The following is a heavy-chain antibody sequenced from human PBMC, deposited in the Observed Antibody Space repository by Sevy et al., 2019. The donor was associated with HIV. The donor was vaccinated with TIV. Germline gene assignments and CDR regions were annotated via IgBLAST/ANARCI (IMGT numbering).Heavy chain of an antibody. D-gene: IGHD3-10*01. CDR1: GFTFSSYG. CDR2: IWYDGSNK. V-gene: IGHV3-33*01. J-gene: IGHJ6*02. Sequence: GGSLRLSCAASGFTFSSYGMHWVRQAPGKGLEWVAVIWYDGSNKYYADSVKGRFTISGDNSKNTLYLQMNSLRAEDTAVYYCARDGVRGDYYYGMDVWGQGTTVTVSS. CDR3: ARDGVRGDYYYGMDV.